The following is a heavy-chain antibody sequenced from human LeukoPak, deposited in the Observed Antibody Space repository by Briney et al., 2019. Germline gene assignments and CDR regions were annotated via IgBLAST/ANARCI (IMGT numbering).Heavy chain of an antibody. CDR2: ISTSSSIV. V-gene: IGHV3-48*02. CDR3: ARGAAAADH. CDR1: GFTFSNYE. Sequence: GGSLRLSCVGSGFTFSNYEMNWVRQAPGKGLEWVSYISTSSSIVYYADSVKGRFTISRDNAKKSLYLQMNSLRDDDTGVYYCARGAAAADHWGQGTPVTVSS. J-gene: IGHJ4*02. D-gene: IGHD6-13*01.